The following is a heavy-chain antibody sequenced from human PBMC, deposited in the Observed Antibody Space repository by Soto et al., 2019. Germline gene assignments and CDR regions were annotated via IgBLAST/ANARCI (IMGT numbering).Heavy chain of an antibody. CDR2: IYYSGST. CDR1: GGSISSGGYY. CDR3: ARGYSGYDSGAFDI. J-gene: IGHJ3*02. Sequence: QVQLQESGPGLVKPSQTLSLTCTVSGGSISSGGYYWSWIRQHPGKGLEWFGYIYYSGSTYYNPSLKSRVTISVDTSKNQFSLKLSSVTAADTAVYYCARGYSGYDSGAFDIWGQGTMVTVSS. D-gene: IGHD5-12*01. V-gene: IGHV4-31*03.